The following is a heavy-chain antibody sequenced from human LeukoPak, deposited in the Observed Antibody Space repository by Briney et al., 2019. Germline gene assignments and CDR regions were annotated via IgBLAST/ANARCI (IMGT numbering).Heavy chain of an antibody. Sequence: SETLSLTCAVYGVSFSGYYWRWIRQPPGKGLEWIGEINHSGSTNYNPSLKSRVTISVDTSKNQFSLKLSSVTAADTAVYYCAVEYEIYGSGSYYSYHDAFDIWGQGTMVTVSS. V-gene: IGHV4-34*01. CDR2: INHSGST. D-gene: IGHD3-10*01. CDR3: AVEYEIYGSGSYYSYHDAFDI. CDR1: GVSFSGYY. J-gene: IGHJ3*02.